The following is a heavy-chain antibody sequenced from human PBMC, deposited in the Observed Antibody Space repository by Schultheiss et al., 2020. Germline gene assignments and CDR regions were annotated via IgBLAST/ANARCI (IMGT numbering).Heavy chain of an antibody. CDR1: GFSLSTSGMR. J-gene: IGHJ5*02. CDR2: IFWDDDK. V-gene: IGHV2-5*08. D-gene: IGHD2-2*01. CDR3: AHRRSGISWYDN. Sequence: SGPTLVKPTQTLTLTCTFSGFSLSTSGMRVSWIRQPPGKALEWLALIFWDDDKRYSPSLKSRLTITKDTSRSQVVLTVTNMDPVDTATYYCAHRRSGISWYDNWGQGTQVTVSS.